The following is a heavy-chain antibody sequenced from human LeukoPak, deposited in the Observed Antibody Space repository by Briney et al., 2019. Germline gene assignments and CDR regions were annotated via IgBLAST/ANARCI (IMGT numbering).Heavy chain of an antibody. J-gene: IGHJ6*02. CDR3: AKDSRGWYGYYYYYGTDV. V-gene: IGHV3-30*18. D-gene: IGHD6-19*01. Sequence: GGSLRLSCAASGFTFSSYGMHWVRQAPGKGLGWVAVISYDGSNKYYADSVKGRFTISRDNSKNTLYLQMHSLRAEDTAVYYCAKDSRGWYGYYYYYGTDVWGQGTTVTVSS. CDR2: ISYDGSNK. CDR1: GFTFSSYG.